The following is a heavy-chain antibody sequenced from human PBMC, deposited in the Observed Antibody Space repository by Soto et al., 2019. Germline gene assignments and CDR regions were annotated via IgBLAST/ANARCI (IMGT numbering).Heavy chain of an antibody. V-gene: IGHV1-69*13. CDR2: IIPIFGTA. CDR1: GYTFTGYY. CDR3: AKGTGGAYFDY. J-gene: IGHJ4*02. Sequence: ASVKVSCKASGYTFTGYYMHWVRQAPGQGLEWMGGIIPIFGTANYAQKFQGRVTITADESTSTAYMELSSLRSEDTAVYYCAKGTGGAYFDYWGQGTLVTVSS. D-gene: IGHD1-26*01.